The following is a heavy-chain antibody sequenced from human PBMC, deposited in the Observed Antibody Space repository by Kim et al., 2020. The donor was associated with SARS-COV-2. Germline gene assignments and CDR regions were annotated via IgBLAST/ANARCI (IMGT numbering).Heavy chain of an antibody. CDR3: TLYDILTGPLADY. CDR2: ISSSGSTI. V-gene: IGHV3-11*04. D-gene: IGHD3-9*01. J-gene: IGHJ4*02. Sequence: GGSLRLSCAASGFTFSDYYMSWIRQAPGKGLEWVSYISSSGSTIYYADSVKGRFTISRDNAKNSLYLQMNSLRAEDTAVYYCTLYDILTGPLADYWGQGTLVTVSS. CDR1: GFTFSDYY.